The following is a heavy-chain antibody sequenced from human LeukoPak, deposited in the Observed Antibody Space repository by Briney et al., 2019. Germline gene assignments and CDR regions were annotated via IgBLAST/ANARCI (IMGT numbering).Heavy chain of an antibody. Sequence: TSETLSLTCAVSGGSISSGGYSWSWIRQPPGKGLEWIGYIYHSGSTYYNPSLKSRVTISVDTSKNQFSLKLSSVTAADTAVYYCARIISGWYYFDYWGQGTLVTVSS. J-gene: IGHJ4*02. CDR1: GGSISSGGYS. D-gene: IGHD6-19*01. CDR3: ARIISGWYYFDY. V-gene: IGHV4-30-2*02. CDR2: IYHSGST.